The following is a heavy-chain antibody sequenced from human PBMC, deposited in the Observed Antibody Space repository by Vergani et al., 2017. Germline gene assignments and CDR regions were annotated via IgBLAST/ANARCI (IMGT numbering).Heavy chain of an antibody. J-gene: IGHJ5*02. CDR2: IIPIFGTA. CDR3: ARSHLPYYYGSWSYRGDWFDP. V-gene: IGHV1-69*13. CDR1: GGTFSSYA. Sequence: QVQLVQSGAEVKKPGSSVKVSCKASGGTFSSYAISWVRQAPGQGLEWMGRIIPIFGTANYAQKFQGRVTITADESTSTAYMELSSLRSEVTAVYYCARSHLPYYYGSWSYRGDWFDPWGQGTLVTVSS. D-gene: IGHD3-10*01.